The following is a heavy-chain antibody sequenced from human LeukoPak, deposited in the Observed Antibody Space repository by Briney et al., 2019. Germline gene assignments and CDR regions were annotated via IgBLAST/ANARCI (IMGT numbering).Heavy chain of an antibody. J-gene: IGHJ4*02. V-gene: IGHV3-49*04. CDR3: TRDRYSGYDYGY. CDR2: IRSKAYGGTT. CDR1: GFTFGDYA. Sequence: QAGGSLRLSCTASGFTFGDYAMSWARQAPGKGLGWVGFIRSKAYGGTTEYAASVKGRFTISRDDSKSIAYLQMNSLKTEDTAVYYCTRDRYSGYDYGYWGQGTLVTVSS. D-gene: IGHD5-12*01.